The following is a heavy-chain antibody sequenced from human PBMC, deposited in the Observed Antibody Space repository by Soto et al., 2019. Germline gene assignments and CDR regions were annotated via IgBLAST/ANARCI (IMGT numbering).Heavy chain of an antibody. Sequence: EVQLVESGGGLVPPGGSLRLSCAASGFTFSSHSMNWLRQAPGKGLEWISYVTTTSGTKYYADSVKGRFTISSDNAKNSLYLQMNSLRDEDTAVYYWARDALLVATPFDLWGQGTPVTVSS. J-gene: IGHJ4*02. D-gene: IGHD5-12*01. V-gene: IGHV3-48*02. CDR3: ARDALLVATPFDL. CDR1: GFTFSSHS. CDR2: VTTTSGTK.